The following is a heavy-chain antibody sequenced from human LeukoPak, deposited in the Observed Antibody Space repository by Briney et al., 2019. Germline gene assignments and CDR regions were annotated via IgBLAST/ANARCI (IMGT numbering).Heavy chain of an antibody. V-gene: IGHV1-69*13. Sequence: SVKVSCKAPGGTFSSYAISWVRQAPGQGLEWMGGIIPIFGTANYAQKFQGRVTITADESTSTAYMELSSLRSEDTAVYYCARMTYYYDSSGYLFDYWGQGTLVTVSS. J-gene: IGHJ4*02. CDR1: GGTFSSYA. CDR2: IIPIFGTA. D-gene: IGHD3-22*01. CDR3: ARMTYYYDSSGYLFDY.